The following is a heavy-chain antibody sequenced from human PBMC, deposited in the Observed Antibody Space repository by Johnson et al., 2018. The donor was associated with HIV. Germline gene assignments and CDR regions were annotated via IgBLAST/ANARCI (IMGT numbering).Heavy chain of an antibody. CDR1: GFTFDDYA. CDR3: ATVWRDEGRHSLDT. V-gene: IGHV3-9*01. D-gene: IGHD1-1*01. J-gene: IGHJ3*02. Sequence: QLVESGGGLVQPGRSLRLSCAASGFTFDDYAMHWVRQAPGKGLEWVSGISWNSGRKGYADSVKGRFTISRDNAKNSLYLQMNSLRAEDTAVYFCATVWRDEGRHSLDTLGQGTVVTVSS. CDR2: ISWNSGRK.